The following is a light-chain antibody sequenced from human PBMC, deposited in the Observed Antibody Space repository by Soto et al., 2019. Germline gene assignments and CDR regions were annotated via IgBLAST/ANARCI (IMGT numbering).Light chain of an antibody. V-gene: IGKV4-1*01. J-gene: IGKJ5*01. Sequence: DIVMTQSPDSLAMSLGERATINCKSSQSVLYTLNKRNYLSWYQQKPGQPPKLLIYWAYTRDSGVPDRFSGSGSGTEFTLTSSSLQAEDAAVYYCQQYYTTPTITFGQGTRLEIK. CDR1: QSVLYTLNKRNY. CDR3: QQYYTTPTIT. CDR2: WAY.